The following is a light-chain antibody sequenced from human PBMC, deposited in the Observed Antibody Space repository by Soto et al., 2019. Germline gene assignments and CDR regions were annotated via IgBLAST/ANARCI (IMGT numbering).Light chain of an antibody. J-gene: IGKJ5*01. Sequence: DIQLTQSPSFLSASVGDRVTITCRASQGISSFLAWYQEKPGEAPKLLISDASTLQSGVPSRFSGSGSGTEFTLTISSLQPEDFATYYCQQLDSYPITFGQGTRLEIK. V-gene: IGKV1-9*01. CDR2: DAS. CDR3: QQLDSYPIT. CDR1: QGISSF.